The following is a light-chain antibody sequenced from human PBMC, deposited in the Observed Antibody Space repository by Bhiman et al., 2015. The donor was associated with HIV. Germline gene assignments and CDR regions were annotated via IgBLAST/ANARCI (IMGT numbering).Light chain of an antibody. CDR2: DNT. J-gene: IGLJ2*01. Sequence: QSVLTQPPSVSGAPGQRVTISCTGSSSNIGAGYDVHWYQQLPGTAPKLLIYDNTNRPSGVPDRFSGSKSGTSASLAISGLQAEDEADYYCAAWVDSLNGHVVFGGGTNLTVL. CDR1: SSNIGAGYD. CDR3: AAWVDSLNGHVV. V-gene: IGLV1-50*01.